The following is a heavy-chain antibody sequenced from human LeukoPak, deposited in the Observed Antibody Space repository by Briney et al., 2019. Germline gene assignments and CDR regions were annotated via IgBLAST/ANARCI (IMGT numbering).Heavy chain of an antibody. CDR2: ISGSGERT. CDR3: ARGSGSYFYYYHMDV. CDR1: GFTFSSYA. D-gene: IGHD1-26*01. V-gene: IGHV3-23*01. J-gene: IGHJ6*03. Sequence: GGSLRLSCAVSGFTFSSYAMSWVRQAPGRGLEWVSTISGSGERTYYADSLKGRVTISRDNSKNTVYLQASSLRGDDAAVYYCARGSGSYFYYYHMDVWGKGTTVTVSS.